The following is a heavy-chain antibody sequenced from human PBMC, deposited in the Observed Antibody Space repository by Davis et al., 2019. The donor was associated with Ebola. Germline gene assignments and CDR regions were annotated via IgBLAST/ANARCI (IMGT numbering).Heavy chain of an antibody. CDR1: GGSISSYY. V-gene: IGHV4-59*12. J-gene: IGHJ6*02. Sequence: MPSETLSLTCTVSGGSISSYYWSWIRQPPGKGLEWIGYIYYSGSTNYNPSLKSRVTISVDTSKNQFSLKLSSVTAADTAVYYCARRTDYYYDSSGYYYGLYYYGMDVWGQGTTVTVSS. CDR2: IYYSGST. D-gene: IGHD3-22*01. CDR3: ARRTDYYYDSSGYYYGLYYYGMDV.